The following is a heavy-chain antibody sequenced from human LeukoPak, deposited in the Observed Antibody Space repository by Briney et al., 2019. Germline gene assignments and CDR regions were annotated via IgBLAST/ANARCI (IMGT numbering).Heavy chain of an antibody. V-gene: IGHV3-7*01. CDR3: ARLHSLDY. Sequence: GGSLRLSCAVSGFTFSTFWMSWVRQAPGKGLEWVANIKEDGSEKHYVDSVRGRFTISRDNAKNSLDLQMNSLRADDTAIYYCARLHSLDYCGQGTLVTVSS. CDR1: GFTFSTFW. CDR2: IKEDGSEK. J-gene: IGHJ4*02. D-gene: IGHD1-26*01.